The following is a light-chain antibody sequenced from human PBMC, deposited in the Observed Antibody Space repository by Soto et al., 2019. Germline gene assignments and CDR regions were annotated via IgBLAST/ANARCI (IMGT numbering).Light chain of an antibody. J-gene: IGKJ4*01. CDR3: QQLNSYPVT. CDR2: ATS. Sequence: DIQLTQSPSFLSASVGDRVTITCRASQGLNSYFAWCQQKPGKAPKLLLYATSTLQSVFPSRFSGSGSGAEFTLTITSLQPEDIATYYCQQLNSYPVTFGGGTKVDIK. CDR1: QGLNSY. V-gene: IGKV1-9*01.